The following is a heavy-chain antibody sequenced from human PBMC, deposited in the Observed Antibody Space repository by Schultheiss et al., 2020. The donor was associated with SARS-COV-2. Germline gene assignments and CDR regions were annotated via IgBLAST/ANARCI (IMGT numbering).Heavy chain of an antibody. V-gene: IGHV4-4*02. D-gene: IGHD1-26*01. J-gene: IGHJ6*02. Sequence: GSLRLSCAVSGGSISSSNWWSWVRQPPGKGLEWIGEINHSGSTNYNPSLKSRVTISVDTSKNQFSLKLSSVTAADTAVYYCAREQWGYALDVLGQGTTVTVSS. CDR2: INHSGST. CDR3: AREQWGYALDV. CDR1: GGSISSSNW.